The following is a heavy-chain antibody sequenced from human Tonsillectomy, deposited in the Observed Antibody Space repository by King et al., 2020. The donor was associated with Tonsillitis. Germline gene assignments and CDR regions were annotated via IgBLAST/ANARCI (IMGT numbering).Heavy chain of an antibody. D-gene: IGHD2/OR15-2a*01. J-gene: IGHJ4*02. Sequence: QGQLVQSGAEVKKPGSSVKVSCKASGGTFSSYALSWVRQAPGQGLEWMGGINPIFGTAHYAQKFQGRVTIIADESTTTGYMELSSLRSEDTAVYYCARLGNRDFDSWGQGTLVTVSS. CDR2: INPIFGTA. CDR1: GGTFSSYA. CDR3: ARLGNRDFDS. V-gene: IGHV1-69*12.